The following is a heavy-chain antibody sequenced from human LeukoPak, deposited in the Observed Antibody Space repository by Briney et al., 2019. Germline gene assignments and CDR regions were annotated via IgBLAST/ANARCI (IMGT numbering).Heavy chain of an antibody. V-gene: IGHV4-59*01. J-gene: IGHJ4*02. CDR1: GGSISSYY. D-gene: IGHD4-11*01. CDR3: ARSSYSNYAREVDY. Sequence: SETLSLTCTVSGGSISSYYWSWIRQPPGKGLEWIGCIYYSGSTNYNPSLKSRVTISVDTSKNQFSLKLSSVTAADTAVYYCARSSYSNYAREVDYWGQGTLVTVSS. CDR2: IYYSGST.